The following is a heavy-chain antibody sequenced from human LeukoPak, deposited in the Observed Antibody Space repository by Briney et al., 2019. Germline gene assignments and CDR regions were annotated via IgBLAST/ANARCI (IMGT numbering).Heavy chain of an antibody. V-gene: IGHV4-34*01. D-gene: IGHD2/OR15-2a*01. Sequence: KTSETLSLTCAVYGGSFSGYYWSWIRQPPGKGLEWIGEINHSGSTNYNPSLKSRVTLSVDTSKNQFSLKLNSVTAADTALYFCARDPFLNWFDPWGQGTLLTVSS. CDR2: INHSGST. CDR1: GGSFSGYY. CDR3: ARDPFLNWFDP. J-gene: IGHJ5*02.